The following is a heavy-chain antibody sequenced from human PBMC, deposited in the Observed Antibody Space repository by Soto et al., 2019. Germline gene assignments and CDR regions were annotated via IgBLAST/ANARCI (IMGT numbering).Heavy chain of an antibody. CDR1: GFTVSSYW. CDR2: ISPDGKNT. Sequence: DVHLVESGGDLVHPGGSLRLSCAASGFTVSSYWMHGVRQVPGKGLVWVSRISPDGKNTNYADSVKGRFTISRDNAKNTVFLQMNSLRVEDMAVYYCVRGASSGYYRIDYWGQGALVTVSS. V-gene: IGHV3-74*01. D-gene: IGHD3-22*01. J-gene: IGHJ4*02. CDR3: VRGASSGYYRIDY.